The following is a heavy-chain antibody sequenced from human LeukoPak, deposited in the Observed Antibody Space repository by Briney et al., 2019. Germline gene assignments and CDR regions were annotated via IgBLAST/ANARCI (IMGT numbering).Heavy chain of an antibody. CDR1: GFTFSSYS. J-gene: IGHJ6*02. CDR2: ISSSSSYI. CDR3: AKGVTTVRIYYHGMDV. D-gene: IGHD4-17*01. Sequence: GGSLRLSCAASGFTFSSYSMNWVRQAPGKGLEWVSSISSSSSYIYYADSVKGRFTISRDNAKNSLYLQMNSLRAEDTAVYYCAKGVTTVRIYYHGMDVWGQGTTVTVSS. V-gene: IGHV3-21*04.